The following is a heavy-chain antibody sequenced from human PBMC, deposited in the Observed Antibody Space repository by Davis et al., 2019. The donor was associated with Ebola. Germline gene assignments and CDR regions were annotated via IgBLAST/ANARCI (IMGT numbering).Heavy chain of an antibody. V-gene: IGHV3-23*01. CDR1: GFTFSSYA. Sequence: PGGSLRLSCVASGFTFSSYAMTWVRQAPGKGLEWVSGIGSDSGTHYAHSVKGRFTISRDDSKNTLYLQMNSLRGEDTAIYYCAKDLFWWSASDVWGQGTTVTVS. D-gene: IGHD2-8*02. CDR3: AKDLFWWSASDV. J-gene: IGHJ6*02. CDR2: IGSDSGT.